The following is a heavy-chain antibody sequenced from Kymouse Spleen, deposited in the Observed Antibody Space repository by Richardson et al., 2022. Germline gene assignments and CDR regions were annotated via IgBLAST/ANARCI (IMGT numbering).Heavy chain of an antibody. J-gene: IGHJ3*02. CDR1: GFTFSSYS. Sequence: EVQLVESGGGLVKPGGSLRLSCAASGFTFSSYSMNWVRQAPGKGLEWVSSISSSSSYIYYADSVKGRFTISRDNAKNSLYLQMNSLRAEDTAVYYCARWDYDILTGYSYDAFDIWGQGTMVTVSS. V-gene: IGHV3-21*03. D-gene: IGHD3-9*01. CDR2: ISSSSSYI. CDR3: ARWDYDILTGYSYDAFDI.